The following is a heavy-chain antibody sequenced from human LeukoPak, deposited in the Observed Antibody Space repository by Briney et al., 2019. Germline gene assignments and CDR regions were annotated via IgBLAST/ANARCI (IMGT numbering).Heavy chain of an antibody. D-gene: IGHD3-10*01. CDR2: IHYSGST. J-gene: IGHJ5*02. V-gene: IGHV4-59*01. CDR1: HVSISTYY. Sequence: SETRSLTCTVSHVSISTYYWSWIRQPPGKGLEWMGYIHYSGSTNYNPSLKSRVTISVDTSKRQPSLMLRSVAAADTAVYYCARDIYGSGHGWFDTWGQGRLVTVPS. CDR3: ARDIYGSGHGWFDT.